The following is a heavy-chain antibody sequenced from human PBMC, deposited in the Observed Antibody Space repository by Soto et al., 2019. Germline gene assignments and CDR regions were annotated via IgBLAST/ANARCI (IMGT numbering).Heavy chain of an antibody. CDR1: GGSISGYY. D-gene: IGHD2-8*02. CDR3: ARLTGGTYLSFYYYIGV. CDR2: IYYSGTT. Sequence: QVQLQESGPGLVKPSETLSLTCTVSGGSISGYYWSWIRQAPGKGLDWIGYIYYSGTTNYDPSLKSRVTMSVDTSKNQFSLKLSSVTTADTAVYYCARLTGGTYLSFYYYIGVWGKGTKVTVSS. V-gene: IGHV4-59*01. J-gene: IGHJ6*03.